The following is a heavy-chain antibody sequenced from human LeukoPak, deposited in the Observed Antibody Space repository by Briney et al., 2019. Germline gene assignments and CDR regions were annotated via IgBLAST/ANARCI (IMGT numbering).Heavy chain of an antibody. CDR3: ARGSYDSSGYYPWYFDY. Sequence: SETLSLTCAVYGGSFSGYYWSWIRQPPGKGLEWIGEINHSGSTNYNPSLKSRVTISVDTSKNQFSLKLSSVTAADTAVYYCARGSYDSSGYYPWYFDYWGQGTLAAVSS. V-gene: IGHV4-34*01. CDR2: INHSGST. CDR1: GGSFSGYY. J-gene: IGHJ4*02. D-gene: IGHD3-22*01.